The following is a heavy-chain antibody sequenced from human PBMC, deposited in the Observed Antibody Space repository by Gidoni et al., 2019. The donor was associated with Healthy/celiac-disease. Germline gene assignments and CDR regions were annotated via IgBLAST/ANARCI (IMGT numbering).Heavy chain of an antibody. J-gene: IGHJ2*01. Sequence: QLQLQESGPGLVKPSETLSLPCTVSGGSISSSSYYWGWLRQPPGKGLEWIGSIYYSGSTYYNPSLKSRVTISVDTSKNQFSLKLSSVTAADTTVYYCARPPYYYDSSGYYYKDWYFDLWGRGTLVTVSS. V-gene: IGHV4-39*01. CDR2: IYYSGST. CDR1: GGSISSSSYY. D-gene: IGHD3-22*01. CDR3: ARPPYYYDSSGYYYKDWYFDL.